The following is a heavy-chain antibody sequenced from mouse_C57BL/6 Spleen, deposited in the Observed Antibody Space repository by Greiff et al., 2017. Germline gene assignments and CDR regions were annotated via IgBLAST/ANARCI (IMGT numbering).Heavy chain of an antibody. V-gene: IGHV1-82*01. CDR3: AEGLRAYY. J-gene: IGHJ2*01. CDR1: GYAFSSSW. Sequence: QVQLQQSGPELVKPGASVKISCKASGYAFSSSWMNWVKQRPGKGLEWIGRIYPGDGDTNYNGKFKGKATLTADKSSSTAYMQRSSLTSEDSAVYFCAEGLRAYYWGQGTTLTVSS. D-gene: IGHD2-4*01. CDR2: IYPGDGDT.